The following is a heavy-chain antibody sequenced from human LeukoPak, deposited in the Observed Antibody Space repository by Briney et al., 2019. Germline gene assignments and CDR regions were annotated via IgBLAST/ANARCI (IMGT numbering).Heavy chain of an antibody. V-gene: IGHV3-23*01. Sequence: GGSLRLSCAASGFTFSSYAMSWVRQAPGKGLEWVSAIRGSGGSTYYADSVKGRFTISRDNSKNTLYLQMNSLRAEDTAVYYCTKARTVGEYYFDYWGQGTLVTVSS. CDR2: IRGSGGST. D-gene: IGHD3-10*01. CDR3: TKARTVGEYYFDY. J-gene: IGHJ4*02. CDR1: GFTFSSYA.